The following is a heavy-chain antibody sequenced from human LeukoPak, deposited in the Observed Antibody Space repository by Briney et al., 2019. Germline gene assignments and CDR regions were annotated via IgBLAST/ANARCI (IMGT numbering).Heavy chain of an antibody. CDR2: ISCSSSYI. Sequence: GSLTLSCAVSGFTFSGYSMNWVRQAPGKGLEWISSISCSSSYIYYADAVKGRFTISRDNAKNSLYLQMNSLRAEDTAVYYCARDGSGSSFDYWGQGTLVTVSS. D-gene: IGHD2-15*01. J-gene: IGHJ4*02. CDR1: GFTFSGYS. CDR3: ARDGSGSSFDY. V-gene: IGHV3-21*01.